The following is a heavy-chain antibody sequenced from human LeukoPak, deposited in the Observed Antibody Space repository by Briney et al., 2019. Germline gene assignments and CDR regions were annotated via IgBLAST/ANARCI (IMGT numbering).Heavy chain of an antibody. CDR3: ARRPRNDILTGTPFDY. CDR1: GGSISSYY. D-gene: IGHD3-9*01. V-gene: IGHV4-59*01. Sequence: SETLSLTCTVSGGSISSYYWSWIRQPPGKGLEWNGYIYYSGSTDSNPSLESRVTISVDTSKNQFSLKLRSVTAADTAVYYCARRPRNDILTGTPFDYWGQGILVTVSS. CDR2: IYYSGST. J-gene: IGHJ4*02.